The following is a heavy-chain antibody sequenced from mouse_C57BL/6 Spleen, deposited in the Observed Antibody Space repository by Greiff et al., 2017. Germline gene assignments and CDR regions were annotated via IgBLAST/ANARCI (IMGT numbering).Heavy chain of an antibody. CDR2: IHPNSGST. J-gene: IGHJ2*01. D-gene: IGHD3-2*02. V-gene: IGHV1-64*01. CDR3: ARSSSGYVFDY. CDR1: GYTFTSYW. Sequence: QVQLKQPGAELVKPGASVKLSCKASGYTFTSYWMHWVKQRPGQGLEWIGMIHPNSGSTNYNEKFKSKATLTVDKSSSTAYMQLSSLTSEDSAVYYCARSSSGYVFDYWGQGTTLTVSS.